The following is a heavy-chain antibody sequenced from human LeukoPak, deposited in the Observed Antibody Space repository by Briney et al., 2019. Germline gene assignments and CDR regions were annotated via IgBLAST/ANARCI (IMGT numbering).Heavy chain of an antibody. J-gene: IGHJ4*02. CDR2: ISTSTITI. D-gene: IGHD2-15*01. V-gene: IGHV3-11*04. Sequence: LSLTCAVYGGSFSGYYWSWIRQPPGKGLEWISYISTSTITIYYADSVKGRFTISRDNAKNSLYLQMNNLRDEDTAVYYCAGDSGRPGWYPAYWGQGTPVTVSS. CDR1: GGSFSGYY. CDR3: AGDSGRPGWYPAY.